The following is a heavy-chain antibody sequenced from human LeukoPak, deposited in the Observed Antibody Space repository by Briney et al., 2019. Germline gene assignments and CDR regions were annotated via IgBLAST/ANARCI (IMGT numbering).Heavy chain of an antibody. CDR2: IPYDGSFK. J-gene: IGHJ4*02. Sequence: GGSLRLSCAASGFSFSTYGMHWVRQAPGKGLEWVALIPYDGSFKFYADSVKGRFTISRDNSKNMVYLQMKSLRGEDTAVYYCAKDVANYYFDYWGQGSLVTVSS. V-gene: IGHV3-30*02. CDR3: AKDVANYYFDY. CDR1: GFSFSTYG. D-gene: IGHD3-10*01.